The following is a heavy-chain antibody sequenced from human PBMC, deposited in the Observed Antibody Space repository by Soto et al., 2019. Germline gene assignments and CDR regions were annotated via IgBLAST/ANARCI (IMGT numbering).Heavy chain of an antibody. CDR1: GFTFDDYT. D-gene: IGHD6-19*01. CDR2: ISWDGGKT. V-gene: IGHV3-43*01. Sequence: EVQLVESGGVVVQPGGSLRLSCAASGFTFDDYTMHWVRQAPGKSLEWVALISWDGGKTYYADSVKGRFTISRDNSKNSLHLQMNSLTTEDSASYYCAKDRAAVTGAYYYLAMDVWGQGTTVTVSS. CDR3: AKDRAAVTGAYYYLAMDV. J-gene: IGHJ6*02.